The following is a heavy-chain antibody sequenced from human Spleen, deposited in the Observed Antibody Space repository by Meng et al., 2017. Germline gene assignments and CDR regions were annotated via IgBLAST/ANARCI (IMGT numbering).Heavy chain of an antibody. CDR1: GGTFSDYF. Sequence: GSGLLQPSGPLSLPFFVLGGTFSDYFWSGIRQPPGKGLEWIGEIYHSGSTNCNPSLESRATISVDTSQNNLSLKLSSVTAADSAVYYCARGPTTMAHDFDYWGQGTLVTVSS. CDR2: IYHSGST. CDR3: ARGPTTMAHDFDY. J-gene: IGHJ4*02. V-gene: IGHV4-34*01. D-gene: IGHD4-11*01.